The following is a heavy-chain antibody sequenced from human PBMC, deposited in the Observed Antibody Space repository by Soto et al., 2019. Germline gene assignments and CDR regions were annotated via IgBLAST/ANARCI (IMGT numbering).Heavy chain of an antibody. CDR2: IIPVFATT. D-gene: IGHD3-22*01. V-gene: IGHV1-69*13. CDR1: VGLFSTYD. Sequence: ASVKVSCKASVGLFSTYDISCVRQAPGQGLEWMGGIIPVFATTYYAEKFEGRVTITADESTNTAYMELSSLRSEDTAMYYCARGDSGYVWFNEIWGQGTLVTVSS. CDR3: ARGDSGYVWFNEI. J-gene: IGHJ4*02.